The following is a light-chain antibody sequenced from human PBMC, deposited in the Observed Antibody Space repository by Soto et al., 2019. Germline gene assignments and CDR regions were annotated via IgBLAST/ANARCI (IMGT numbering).Light chain of an antibody. CDR2: WAS. CDR3: QQYYSTPYT. V-gene: IGKV4-1*01. Sequence: DILMTQSPDSLVASLGERATINCKSSQSVLYSSNNKNYLAWYQQKPGQPPKLLIYWASTRESGVPDRFSGSGSGTDFTLTISSLQAEDVAVYYCQQYYSTPYTFGQGTRVDIK. CDR1: QSVLYSSNNKNY. J-gene: IGKJ5*01.